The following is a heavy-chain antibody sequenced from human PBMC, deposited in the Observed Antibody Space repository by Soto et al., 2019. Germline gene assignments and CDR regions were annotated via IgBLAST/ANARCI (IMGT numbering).Heavy chain of an antibody. Sequence: SETLSLTCTVSGGAINSYYWTWIRQPAGKGLEWIGRIYSSGGTKYNPSLQSRVTMSLDTSKNQFSLTLTSVAAADTAVYYCARGQRFSDWFDPWGQGTLVTVSS. CDR2: IYSSGGT. CDR1: GGAINSYY. D-gene: IGHD3-3*01. V-gene: IGHV4-4*07. CDR3: ARGQRFSDWFDP. J-gene: IGHJ5*02.